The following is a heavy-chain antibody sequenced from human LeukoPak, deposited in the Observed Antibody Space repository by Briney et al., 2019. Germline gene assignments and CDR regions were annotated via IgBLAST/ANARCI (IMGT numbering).Heavy chain of an antibody. D-gene: IGHD3-22*01. CDR1: VGSLSTYY. CDR2: KTYSGRT. J-gene: IGHJ4*02. CDR3: AKWGYYFDSSAYVAPTDDS. V-gene: IGHV4-59*12. Sequence: PSETLSLPCTVSVGSLSTYYWTWIPQPPGKGVEWRGYKTYSGRTEYSPSLKSRVAMSLDTSNNQFSLTLSSVTAAETAVYYCAKWGYYFDSSAYVAPTDDSWGQGILVTVSS.